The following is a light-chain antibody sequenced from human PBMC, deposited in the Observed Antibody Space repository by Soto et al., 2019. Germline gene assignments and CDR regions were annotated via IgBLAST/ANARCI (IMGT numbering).Light chain of an antibody. J-gene: IGKJ4*01. Sequence: EIVMTQSPATLSVSPGERATLSCRASQSINNNLAWYQQKRGQGPRLLIYGASSRATGTPARFSGSGSGTGFTLTISSLQSEDFAIYYCQQYNDLPLTFGEGTKVEIK. CDR3: QQYNDLPLT. V-gene: IGKV3-15*01. CDR2: GAS. CDR1: QSINNN.